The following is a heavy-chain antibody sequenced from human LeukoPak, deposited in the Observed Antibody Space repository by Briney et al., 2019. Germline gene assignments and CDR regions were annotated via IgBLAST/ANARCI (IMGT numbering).Heavy chain of an antibody. J-gene: IGHJ4*02. V-gene: IGHV4-39*07. Sequence: SETLSLTCTVSGGSVSSSSYYWGWIRQPPGKGLEWIGEINHSGSTNYNPSLKSRVTISVDTSKNQFSLKLSSVTAADTAVYYCARARGAVAGYFDYWDQGTLVTVSS. CDR2: INHSGST. CDR3: ARARGAVAGYFDY. CDR1: GGSVSSSSYY. D-gene: IGHD6-19*01.